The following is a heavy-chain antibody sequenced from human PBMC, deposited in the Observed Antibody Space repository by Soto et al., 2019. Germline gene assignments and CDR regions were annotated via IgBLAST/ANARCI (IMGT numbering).Heavy chain of an antibody. CDR2: ISGSGGST. CDR1: GFTFSSYA. J-gene: IGHJ5*02. V-gene: IGHV3-23*01. CDR3: ATGGVIVVVVAATFFRFDP. Sequence: EVQLLESGGGLVQPGGSLRLSCAASGFTFSSYAMSWVRQAPGKGLEWVSAISGSGGSTYYADSVKGRFTISRDNSKNRLSLQMNSLRAEDTAVYYCATGGVIVVVVAATFFRFDPWGQGTLVTVSS. D-gene: IGHD2-15*01.